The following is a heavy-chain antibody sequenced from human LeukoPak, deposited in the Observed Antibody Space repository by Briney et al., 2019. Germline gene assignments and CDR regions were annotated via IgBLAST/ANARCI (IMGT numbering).Heavy chain of an antibody. CDR1: GGSISSSSYY. Sequence: SETLSLTCTVSGGSISSSSYYWGWIRQPPGKGLEWIGRIYYSGSTYYNPSLKSRVTISVDTSKNQFALKLSSVTAAGTAVYYCAREGGGRILYYKVKSPNWFDPWGQGTLVTVSS. V-gene: IGHV4-39*06. CDR3: AREGGGRILYYKVKSPNWFDP. J-gene: IGHJ5*02. CDR2: IYYSGST. D-gene: IGHD2-8*01.